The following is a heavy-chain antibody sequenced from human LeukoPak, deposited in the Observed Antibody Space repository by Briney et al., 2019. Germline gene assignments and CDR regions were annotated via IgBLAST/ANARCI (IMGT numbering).Heavy chain of an antibody. CDR3: AKGSVPAGHYYYYYMDV. J-gene: IGHJ6*03. D-gene: IGHD2-2*01. CDR2: IWYDGSNK. Sequence: PGGSLRLSCAASGFTFSSYGMHRVRQAPGKGLEWVAVIWYDGSNKYYADSVKGRFTISRDNSKNTLYLQMNSLRAEDTAVYYCAKGSVPAGHYYYYYMDVWGKGTTVTVSS. V-gene: IGHV3-33*06. CDR1: GFTFSSYG.